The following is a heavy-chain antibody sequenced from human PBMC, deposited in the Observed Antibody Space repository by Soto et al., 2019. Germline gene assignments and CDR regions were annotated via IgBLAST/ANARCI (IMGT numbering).Heavy chain of an antibody. CDR3: AWLGGGGGY. V-gene: IGHV3-53*01. CDR1: GFTVSNNY. CDR2: IYSGGYT. J-gene: IGHJ4*02. D-gene: IGHD6-19*01. Sequence: EVQLVESGGGLIQPGGSLRLSCAVSGFTVSNNYMSWVRQAPGKGLEGVSVIYSGGYTAYGDSVKGRFTISRDNSKNILSLKMNTRGAGDTAVYLLAWLGGGGGYWGQGTLVTVSS.